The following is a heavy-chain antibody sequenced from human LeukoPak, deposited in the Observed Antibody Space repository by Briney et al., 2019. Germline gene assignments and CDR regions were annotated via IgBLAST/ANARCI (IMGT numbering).Heavy chain of an antibody. Sequence: GGSLRLSCAASGFTFSSYGMHWVRQAPGKGLEWVAVISYDGSNKYYADSVKGRFTISRDNSKNTLYLQMNSLRAEDTAVYYCAVLTTVVTPNDYWGQGTLVTVSS. CDR3: AVLTTVVTPNDY. V-gene: IGHV3-30*03. J-gene: IGHJ4*02. D-gene: IGHD4-23*01. CDR1: GFTFSSYG. CDR2: ISYDGSNK.